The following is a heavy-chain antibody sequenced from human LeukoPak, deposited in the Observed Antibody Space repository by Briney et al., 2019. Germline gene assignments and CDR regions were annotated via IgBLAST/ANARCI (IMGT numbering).Heavy chain of an antibody. Sequence: GGSLRLSCAASGFTFNNAWMSWVRQAPGKGLEWVAFIRYDGSNKYYADSVKGRFTISRDNSKNTLYLQMNSLRAEDTAVYYCAKNMHSSSWLFDYWGQGTLVTVSS. V-gene: IGHV3-30*02. D-gene: IGHD6-13*01. CDR3: AKNMHSSSWLFDY. CDR1: GFTFNNAW. J-gene: IGHJ4*02. CDR2: IRYDGSNK.